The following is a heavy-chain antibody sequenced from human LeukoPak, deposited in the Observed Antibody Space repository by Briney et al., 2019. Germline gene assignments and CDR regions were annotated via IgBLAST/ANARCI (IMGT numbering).Heavy chain of an antibody. CDR3: AKAPSHYDLWSGYYSFDY. Sequence: GGSLRLSCAASGFTFDDYAMHWVRQAPGKGLEWVSGISWNSGSIGYADSVKGRFTISRDNAKNSLYLQMNSLRAEDTALYYCAKAPSHYDLWSGYYSFDYWGQGTLVTVSS. D-gene: IGHD3-3*01. CDR1: GFTFDDYA. V-gene: IGHV3-9*01. J-gene: IGHJ4*02. CDR2: ISWNSGSI.